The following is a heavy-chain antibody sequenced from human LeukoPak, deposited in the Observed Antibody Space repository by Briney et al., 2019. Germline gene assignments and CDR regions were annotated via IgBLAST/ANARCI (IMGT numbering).Heavy chain of an antibody. J-gene: IGHJ4*02. CDR3: ARLKEMATTYYDY. CDR1: GGTFSFYA. V-gene: IGHV1-69*06. D-gene: IGHD5-24*01. CDR2: IIPISGTA. Sequence: SVKVSCKASGGTFSFYAISWVRQAPGQGLEWMGGIIPISGTANYAQNFQGRVTITADKSTSTAYMELSSLRSEDTAVYYCARLKEMATTYYDYWGQGTLVTVSS.